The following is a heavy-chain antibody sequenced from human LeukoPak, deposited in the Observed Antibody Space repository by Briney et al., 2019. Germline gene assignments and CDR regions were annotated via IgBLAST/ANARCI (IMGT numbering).Heavy chain of an antibody. CDR3: AREGPVAARPPYFDY. CDR2: INAGNGNT. D-gene: IGHD6-6*01. Sequence: GASVKVSCKASGYTFTSYAMHWVRQAPGQRLEWMGWINAGNGNTKYSQKFQGRVTITRDTSASTAYMELSSLRSEDTAVYYCAREGPVAARPPYFDYWGQGTLVTVSS. V-gene: IGHV1-3*01. J-gene: IGHJ4*02. CDR1: GYTFTSYA.